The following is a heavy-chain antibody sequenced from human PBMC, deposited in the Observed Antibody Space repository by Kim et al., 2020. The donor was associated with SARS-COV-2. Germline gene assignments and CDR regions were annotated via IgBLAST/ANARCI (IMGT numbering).Heavy chain of an antibody. Sequence: ASVKVSCKASGHTFTSSTIVWVRQAPGQGLEWVGWISAYNDNTKSTQKFQDRVTLTTETSTSTAYMELRSLRSDDTAVYYCAKSRGGYFIYGIDVWGQGTAVTVTS. J-gene: IGHJ6*01. V-gene: IGHV1-18*01. CDR3: AKSRGGYFIYGIDV. CDR1: GHTFTSST. CDR2: ISAYNDNT. D-gene: IGHD1-26*01.